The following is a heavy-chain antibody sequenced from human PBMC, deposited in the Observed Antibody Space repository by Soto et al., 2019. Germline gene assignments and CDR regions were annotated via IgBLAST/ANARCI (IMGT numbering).Heavy chain of an antibody. Sequence: GGSLRLSCAASGFTFSSYGMHWVRQAPGKGLEWVAVISYDGSNKYYADSVKGRFTISRDNSKNTLYLKMNSLRAEDTAVYYCAKIIVWFGELLNDDQDYYYYYMDVWGKGTTVTVSS. CDR1: GFTFSSYG. J-gene: IGHJ6*03. D-gene: IGHD3-10*01. CDR2: ISYDGSNK. V-gene: IGHV3-30*18. CDR3: AKIIVWFGELLNDDQDYYYYYMDV.